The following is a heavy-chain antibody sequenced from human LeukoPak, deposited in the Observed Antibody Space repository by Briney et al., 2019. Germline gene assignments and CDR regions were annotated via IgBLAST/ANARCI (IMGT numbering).Heavy chain of an antibody. Sequence: GGSLRLSCAASGFTFSSYSMNWVRQAPGKGLEWVSLISSSSSYIYYADSVKGRFTISRDNAKNSLYLQMNSLRAEDTAVYYCAKIIGDTVTKKGEDYWGQGTLVTVSS. J-gene: IGHJ4*02. CDR1: GFTFSSYS. D-gene: IGHD4-17*01. V-gene: IGHV3-21*01. CDR2: ISSSSSYI. CDR3: AKIIGDTVTKKGEDY.